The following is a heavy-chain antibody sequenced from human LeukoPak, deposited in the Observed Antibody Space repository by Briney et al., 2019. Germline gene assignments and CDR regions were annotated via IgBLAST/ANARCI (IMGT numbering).Heavy chain of an antibody. V-gene: IGHV4-34*01. CDR1: GGSFSGYY. Sequence: SETLSLTSAVSGGSFSGYYRSWIRQTPGKGLEWIGEINHSGSTNYNPSLKSRVTISVDTSKNQFSLKLSSVTAADTAVYYYARGRRHYQLLPKYYFDCWGQGTLVTVSS. CDR2: INHSGST. J-gene: IGHJ4*02. D-gene: IGHD2-2*01. CDR3: ARGRRHYQLLPKYYFDC.